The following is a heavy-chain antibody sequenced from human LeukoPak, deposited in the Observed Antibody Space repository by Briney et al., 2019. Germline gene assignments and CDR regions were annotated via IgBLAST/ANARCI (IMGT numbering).Heavy chain of an antibody. D-gene: IGHD2-2*01. CDR3: AKGPSVVPAAKTHYYYYYMDV. V-gene: IGHV1-69*06. CDR2: IIPIFGTA. Sequence: ASVKVSCKASGGTFSSYAISWVRQAPGQGLEWMGGIIPIFGTANYAQKFQGRVTITADKSTSTAYMELSSLRSEDTAVYYCAKGPSVVPAAKTHYYYYYMDVWGKGTTVTVSS. CDR1: GGTFSSYA. J-gene: IGHJ6*03.